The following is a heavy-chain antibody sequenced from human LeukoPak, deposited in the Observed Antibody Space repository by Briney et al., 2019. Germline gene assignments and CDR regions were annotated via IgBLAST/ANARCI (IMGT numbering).Heavy chain of an antibody. CDR3: ARQRDRSGYYGDFDY. Sequence: PSETLSLTCTVSGGSISTYYWSWIRQPPGKRLEWIGYIYYSGSTNYNPSLKSRVTISVDTSRNQFSLKLSSVTAADTAVYYCARQRDRSGYYGDFDYWGQGTLVTVSS. V-gene: IGHV4-59*08. CDR2: IYYSGST. CDR1: GGSISTYY. D-gene: IGHD3-22*01. J-gene: IGHJ4*02.